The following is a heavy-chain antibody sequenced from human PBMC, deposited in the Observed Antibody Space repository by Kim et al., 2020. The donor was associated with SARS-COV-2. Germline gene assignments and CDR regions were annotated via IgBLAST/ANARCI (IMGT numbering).Heavy chain of an antibody. Sequence: GGSLRLSCAASGFTFSNYEMNWVRQAPGKGLEWVSYISSSGSTIYYADSVKGRFTISRDNAKNSLYLQMNSLRAEDTAVYYCARGLTYHDYSNEGDYWGQGTLVTVSS. V-gene: IGHV3-48*03. CDR2: ISSSGSTI. CDR1: GFTFSNYE. CDR3: ARGLTYHDYSNEGDY. D-gene: IGHD4-4*01. J-gene: IGHJ4*02.